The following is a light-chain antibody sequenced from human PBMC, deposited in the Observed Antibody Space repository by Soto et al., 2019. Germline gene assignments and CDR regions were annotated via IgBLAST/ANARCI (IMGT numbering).Light chain of an antibody. J-gene: IGLJ3*02. V-gene: IGLV1-40*01. Sequence: QSVLTQPPSVSGAPGQRVTISCTGSSSNIGPDYGVHWYQQLPGTAPKLLIYDDNNRPSGVPDRFSGSKSGTSASLAITGLQAEDEADYYCQSYDSSLSGSWVFGGGTKVTVL. CDR1: SSNIGPDYG. CDR3: QSYDSSLSGSWV. CDR2: DDN.